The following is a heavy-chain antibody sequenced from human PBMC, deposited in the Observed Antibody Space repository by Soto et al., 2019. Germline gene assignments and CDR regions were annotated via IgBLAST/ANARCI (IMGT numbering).Heavy chain of an antibody. Sequence: LGLSWSASGFTFSNYAMSWVRQAPGKGLEWVSGLSDGGGSTFYADSVKGRFTISRDNAKNTLYLQMSSLRAEDTAVYYCAIEGTPIPYNWFDSWGQGTLVTVSS. CDR3: AIEGTPIPYNWFDS. D-gene: IGHD2-15*01. V-gene: IGHV3-23*01. CDR2: LSDGGGST. CDR1: GFTFSNYA. J-gene: IGHJ5*01.